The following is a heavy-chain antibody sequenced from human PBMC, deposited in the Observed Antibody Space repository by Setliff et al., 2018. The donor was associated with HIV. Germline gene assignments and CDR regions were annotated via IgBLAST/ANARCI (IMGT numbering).Heavy chain of an antibody. J-gene: IGHJ4*02. CDR2: IYSSGST. CDR1: GGSLSGYY. CDR3: ARAYFGSGIYY. V-gene: IGHV4-4*09. D-gene: IGHD3-10*01. Sequence: TLSLTCAVYGGSLSGYYWSWIRQPPGKGLEWLGHIYSSGSTNYNPSLKSRVTISVDTSKNQFSLKLYSVTAADTAVYYCARAYFGSGIYYWGQGTLVTVSS.